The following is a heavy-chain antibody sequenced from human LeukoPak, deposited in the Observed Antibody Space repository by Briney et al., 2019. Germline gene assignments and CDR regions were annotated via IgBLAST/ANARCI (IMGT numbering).Heavy chain of an antibody. CDR1: GGSISTYY. CDR3: ARERAEDTAMVPAQFDY. J-gene: IGHJ4*02. Sequence: SETLSLTCTVSGGSISTYYWSWLRQPPGKGLEWIGYIYNSGSTNYNPSLKSRVTISVDTSKNQFSLKLSSVTAADTAVYYCARERAEDTAMVPAQFDYWGQGTLVTVSS. CDR2: IYNSGST. V-gene: IGHV4-59*01. D-gene: IGHD5-18*01.